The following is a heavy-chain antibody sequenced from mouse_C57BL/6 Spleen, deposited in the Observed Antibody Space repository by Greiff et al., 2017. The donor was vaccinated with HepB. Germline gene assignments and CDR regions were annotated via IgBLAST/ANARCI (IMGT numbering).Heavy chain of an antibody. CDR1: GFTFSSYG. Sequence: EVKVVESGGDLVKPGGSLKLSCAASGFTFSSYGMSWVRQTPDKRLEWVATISSGGSYTYYPDSVKGRFTISRDNAKNTLYLQMSSLKSEDTAMYYCARQGGKEDYFDYWGQGTTLTVSS. V-gene: IGHV5-6*01. CDR2: ISSGGSYT. J-gene: IGHJ2*01. D-gene: IGHD2-1*01. CDR3: ARQGGKEDYFDY.